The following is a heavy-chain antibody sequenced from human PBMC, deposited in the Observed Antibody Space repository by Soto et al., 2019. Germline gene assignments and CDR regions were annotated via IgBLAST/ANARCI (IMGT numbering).Heavy chain of an antibody. V-gene: IGHV3-30-3*01. D-gene: IGHD2-2*01. CDR2: ISHDGSNK. CDR3: GRCSSTSCHLGADY. CDR1: GFTFSSYA. J-gene: IGHJ4*02. Sequence: QVQLVESGGGVVQPVRSLRLSCAASGFTFSSYAMHWVHQAPGKGLEWVALISHDGSNKYYADSVKGRFTISRDNSQNTLYLHMNSLRTEDTSVYYCGRCSSTSCHLGADYWGQGTLVTVSS.